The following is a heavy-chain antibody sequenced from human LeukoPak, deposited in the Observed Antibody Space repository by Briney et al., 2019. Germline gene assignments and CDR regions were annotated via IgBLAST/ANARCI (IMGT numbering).Heavy chain of an antibody. V-gene: IGHV4-39*07. CDR2: IYYSGST. D-gene: IGHD3-22*01. Sequence: PSETLSLTCTVSGGSISSSSYYWGWIRQPPGKGLEWIGSIYYSGSTYYNPSLKSRVTISVDTSKNQFSLKLSSVTAADTAVYYCARGEGGDYYDSSGYYFAYWGQGTLVTVSA. CDR3: ARGEGGDYYDSSGYYFAY. CDR1: GGSISSSSYY. J-gene: IGHJ4*02.